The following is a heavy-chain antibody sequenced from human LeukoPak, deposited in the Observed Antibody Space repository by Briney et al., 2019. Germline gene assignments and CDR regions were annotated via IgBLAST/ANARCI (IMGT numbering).Heavy chain of an antibody. Sequence: GGSLKISCKGSGYSFTSYWIGWVRQVPGKGLEWTGIIYPGDSDTRYSPSFQGQVTISADKSISTAYLQWSSLKASDTATYYCARTETQNRYCSSTSCYLFDYWGQGTLVTVSS. D-gene: IGHD2-2*01. J-gene: IGHJ4*02. CDR1: GYSFTSYW. V-gene: IGHV5-51*01. CDR2: IYPGDSDT. CDR3: ARTETQNRYCSSTSCYLFDY.